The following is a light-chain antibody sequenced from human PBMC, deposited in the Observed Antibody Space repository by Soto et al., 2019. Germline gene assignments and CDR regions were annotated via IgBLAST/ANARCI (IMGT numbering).Light chain of an antibody. V-gene: IGKV4-1*01. CDR2: WAS. Sequence: DVVMTQSPDSLAVSLGERATINCKSSQSVLYSSNNKNYLAWYQQKPGQPPKLLIYWASTRESGVPDRFSGSGSGTDFTLTISSLQAADVAVYYCQQYYLTPLTFGQGTRWIS. J-gene: IGKJ1*01. CDR1: QSVLYSSNNKNY. CDR3: QQYYLTPLT.